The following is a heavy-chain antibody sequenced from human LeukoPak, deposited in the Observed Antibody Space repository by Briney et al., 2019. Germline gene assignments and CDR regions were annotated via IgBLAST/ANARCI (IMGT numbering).Heavy chain of an antibody. V-gene: IGHV3-21*01. CDR3: ARDGVTVTSVPMDV. J-gene: IGHJ6*03. D-gene: IGHD4-17*01. Sequence: PGGSLRLSCAASGFTFSSYSMNWVRQAPGKGLEWVSSISSSGTYTYYADSVKGRFTNSRDNAMKSLYLQMNSLRAEDTAVYYCARDGVTVTSVPMDVWGKGTTVTVSS. CDR2: ISSSGTYT. CDR1: GFTFSSYS.